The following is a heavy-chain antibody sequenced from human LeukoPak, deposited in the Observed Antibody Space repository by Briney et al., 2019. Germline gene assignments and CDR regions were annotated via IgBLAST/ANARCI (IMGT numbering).Heavy chain of an antibody. Sequence: SETLSLTCTVSGGSITSNSYYWGWIRQPPGKGLEWIGSIYYTGDTYYNPSLKRRVTISVDTSKNHFSLKLSSVTAADTAVYYCARAPDYDISLYYYMDVWGKGTTVTISS. D-gene: IGHD3-9*01. CDR1: GGSITSNSYY. CDR3: ARAPDYDISLYYYMDV. V-gene: IGHV4-39*07. J-gene: IGHJ6*03. CDR2: IYYTGDT.